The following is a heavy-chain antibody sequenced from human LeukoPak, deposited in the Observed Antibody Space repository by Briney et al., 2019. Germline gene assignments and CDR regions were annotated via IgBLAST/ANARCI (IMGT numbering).Heavy chain of an antibody. CDR3: ARGGGAFDY. Sequence: SETLSLTCAVYGGSFSGYYWSWIRQPPGKGLEWIGEINHSGSTNYNPSLKSRVTISVDTSKNQFSLKLSSVTAADTAVYYCARGGGAFDYWGQGTLVTVSS. CDR2: INHSGST. CDR1: GGSFSGYY. V-gene: IGHV4-34*01. D-gene: IGHD2-15*01. J-gene: IGHJ4*02.